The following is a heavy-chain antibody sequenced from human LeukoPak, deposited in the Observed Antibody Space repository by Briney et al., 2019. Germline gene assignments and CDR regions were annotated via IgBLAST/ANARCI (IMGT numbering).Heavy chain of an antibody. J-gene: IGHJ4*02. CDR3: AKDHRVGSSRGLDF. Sequence: PGRSLRLSCAASGFSFSTYGMHWVRQAPGKGLEWVAVMSYDGRNTNYVDSVKGRFTVSRDNSKNTLCLQMNSLRAEDTAVYYCAKDHRVGSSRGLDFWGQGTLVSVST. D-gene: IGHD3-10*01. CDR1: GFSFSTYG. CDR2: MSYDGRNT. V-gene: IGHV3-30*18.